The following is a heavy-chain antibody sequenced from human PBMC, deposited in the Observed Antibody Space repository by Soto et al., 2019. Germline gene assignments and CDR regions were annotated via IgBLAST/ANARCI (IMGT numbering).Heavy chain of an antibody. J-gene: IGHJ6*03. CDR3: ARLGVTTHYHYYYMDV. CDR1: GGSISSYY. D-gene: IGHD4-17*01. CDR2: IYSSGST. V-gene: IGHV4-59*08. Sequence: SETLSLTCTVSGGSISSYYWSWIRQPPGKGLEWIGYIYSSGSTNYNPSLKSRVTISVETSKNQFSLKLSSVTAADTAGYYCARLGVTTHYHYYYMDVWGKGTTVTVSS.